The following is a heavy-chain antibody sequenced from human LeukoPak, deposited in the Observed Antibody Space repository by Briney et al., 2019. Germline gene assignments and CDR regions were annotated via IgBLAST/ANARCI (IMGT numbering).Heavy chain of an antibody. V-gene: IGHV4-34*01. CDR1: GGSFSGYY. CDR3: ARAAPMYSSSWSRDY. CDR2: INHSGST. Sequence: PSETLSLTCAVYGGSFSGYYWSWIRQPPGKGLEWIGEINHSGSTNYNPSLKSRVTISVDTSKNQFSLKLSSVTAADTAVYYCARAAPMYSSSWSRDYWGQGTLVTVSS. D-gene: IGHD6-13*01. J-gene: IGHJ4*02.